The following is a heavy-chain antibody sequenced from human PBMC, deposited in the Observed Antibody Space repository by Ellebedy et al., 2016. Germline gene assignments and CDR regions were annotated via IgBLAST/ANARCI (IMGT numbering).Heavy chain of an antibody. CDR1: GFTFSNYW. Sequence: GESLKISXAASGFTFSNYWMHWVRQAPGKGLVWVSRIKYDGSSIDYADSVKGRFTISRDDAKNSLYLQMNSLRVEDTALYYCARDKNWAFDIWGQGTMVTV. V-gene: IGHV3-74*01. CDR2: IKYDGSSI. J-gene: IGHJ3*02. CDR3: ARDKNWAFDI.